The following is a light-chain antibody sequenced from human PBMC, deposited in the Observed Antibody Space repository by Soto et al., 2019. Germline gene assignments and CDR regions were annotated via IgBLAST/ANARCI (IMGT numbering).Light chain of an antibody. CDR3: QQYNNWPPFT. Sequence: EMVMTQSPATLSVSPGERATLSCRATQSVSSNLAWYQQKPGQAPRLLIYGASTRATGIPARFSGSGSGTEFTLTISSLQSEDFAVYYRQQYNNWPPFTFGPGTKVDIK. CDR1: QSVSSN. V-gene: IGKV3-15*01. CDR2: GAS. J-gene: IGKJ3*01.